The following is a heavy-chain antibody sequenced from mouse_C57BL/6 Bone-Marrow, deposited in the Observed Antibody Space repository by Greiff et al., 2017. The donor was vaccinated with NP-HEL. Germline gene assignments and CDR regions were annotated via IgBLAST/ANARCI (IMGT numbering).Heavy chain of an antibody. Sequence: QVQLQQSDAELVKPGASVKISCKVSGYTFTDHTIHWMKQRPEQGLEWIGYIYPRDGSTKYNEKFKGQATLTADKSSSTVYMQHNSLPSVDSAVYFCARDDSSSYRGWYFDVGGTGTTVTVSS. V-gene: IGHV1-78*01. CDR1: GYTFTDHT. CDR2: IYPRDGST. D-gene: IGHD1-1*01. CDR3: ARDDSSSYRGWYFDV. J-gene: IGHJ1*03.